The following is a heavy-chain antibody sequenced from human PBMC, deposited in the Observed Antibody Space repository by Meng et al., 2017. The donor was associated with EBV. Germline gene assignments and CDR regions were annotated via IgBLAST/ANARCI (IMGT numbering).Heavy chain of an antibody. D-gene: IGHD6-13*01. V-gene: IGHV1-69*06. CDR2: IIPIFGTA. CDR3: ARAEIAAAGRLDY. J-gene: IGHJ4*02. Sequence: VQLVHAGAEVKKPGSSGKASCKASGGTFSSYAISWVRQAPGQGLEWMGGIIPIFGTANYAQKFQGRVTITADKSTSTAYMELSSLRSEDTAVYYCARAEIAAAGRLDYWGQGTLVTVSS. CDR1: GGTFSSYA.